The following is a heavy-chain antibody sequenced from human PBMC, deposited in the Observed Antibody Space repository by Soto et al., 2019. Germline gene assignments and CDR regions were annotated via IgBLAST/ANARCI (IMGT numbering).Heavy chain of an antibody. D-gene: IGHD1-26*01. CDR3: AKSLGIYYAVRGDAFDI. CDR2: ISYDGSKK. V-gene: IGHV3-30*18. J-gene: IGHJ3*02. CDR1: GFTFSSYG. Sequence: QVQLVESGGGVVQPGRSLRLSCAASGFTFSSYGIHWVRQAPGKGLEWVAVISYDGSKKDYADSVKGRFTMSRDNSKNTLDLQMNSLRAEDTAGYYCAKSLGIYYAVRGDAFDIWGQGTMVTVSS.